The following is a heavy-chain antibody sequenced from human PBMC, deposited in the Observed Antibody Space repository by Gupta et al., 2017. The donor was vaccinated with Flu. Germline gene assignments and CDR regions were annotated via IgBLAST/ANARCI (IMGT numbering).Heavy chain of an antibody. V-gene: IGHV3-33*01. CDR3: ARVLSIRNCSGGSCYSGGMDV. CDR2: IWYDGSNK. CDR1: GFTFSSYG. D-gene: IGHD2-15*01. Sequence: QVQLVESGGGVVQPGRSLRLSCAASGFTFSSYGMHWVSQAPGKGLEWVAVIWYDGSNKYYADSVKGRFTISRDNSKNTLYLQMNSLRAEDTAVYYCARVLSIRNCSGGSCYSGGMDVWGQGTTVTVSS. J-gene: IGHJ6*02.